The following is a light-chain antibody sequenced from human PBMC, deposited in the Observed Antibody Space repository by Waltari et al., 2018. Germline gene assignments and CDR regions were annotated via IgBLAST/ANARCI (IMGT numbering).Light chain of an antibody. CDR2: AAS. J-gene: IGKJ2*01. CDR3: QQCNSFPPT. Sequence: DIQMTQSPSSVSASVGDRVTITCRASQDISSWLAWYQQKPGKAPKLLIYAASSLQSGVPSRLSGGGSGTDFTLTISSLQPEELATYYCQQCNSFPPTFGQGTKLEIK. V-gene: IGKV1-12*01. CDR1: QDISSW.